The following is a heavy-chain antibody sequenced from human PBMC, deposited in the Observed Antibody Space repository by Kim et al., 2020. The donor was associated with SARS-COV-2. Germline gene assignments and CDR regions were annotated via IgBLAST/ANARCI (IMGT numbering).Heavy chain of an antibody. D-gene: IGHD3-10*01. CDR3: ARRLLLWFGELGYNWFDP. V-gene: IGHV4-31*03. J-gene: IGHJ5*02. CDR1: GGSISSGGYY. Sequence: SETLSLTCTVSGGSISSGGYYWSWIRQHPGKGLEWIGYIYYSGSTYYNPSLKSRVTISVDTSKNQFSLKLSSVTAADTAVYYCARRLLLWFGELGYNWFDPWGQGTLVTVSS. CDR2: IYYSGST.